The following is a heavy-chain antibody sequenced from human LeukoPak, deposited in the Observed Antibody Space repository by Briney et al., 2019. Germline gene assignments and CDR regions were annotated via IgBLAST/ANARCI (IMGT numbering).Heavy chain of an antibody. CDR2: IYYSGST. CDR1: GGSISSYY. Sequence: SETLSLTCTVSGGSISSYYWSWIRQHPGKGLEWIGYIYYSGSTYYNPSLKSRVTISVDTSKNQFSLKLSSVTAADTAVYYCARDLYYYGSGSNMGGHWFDPWGQGTLVTVSS. D-gene: IGHD3-10*01. CDR3: ARDLYYYGSGSNMGGHWFDP. V-gene: IGHV4-59*06. J-gene: IGHJ5*02.